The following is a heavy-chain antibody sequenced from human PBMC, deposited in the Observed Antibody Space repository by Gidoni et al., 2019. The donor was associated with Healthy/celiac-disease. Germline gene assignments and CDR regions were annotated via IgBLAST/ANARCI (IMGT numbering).Heavy chain of an antibody. J-gene: IGHJ6*02. CDR2: ISSSSSYI. D-gene: IGHD6-19*01. V-gene: IGHV3-21*01. CDR1: GFTFSSSS. Sequence: EVQLVESGGGLVKPGGSLRLSCAASGFTFSSSSMHWVRQAPGKGLEWVSSISSSSSYIYYADSVKGRFTITRDNAKNSLYLQMNSLRAEDTAVYYCARDPSSSGWYIKNYYYGMDVWGQGTTVTVSS. CDR3: ARDPSSSGWYIKNYYYGMDV.